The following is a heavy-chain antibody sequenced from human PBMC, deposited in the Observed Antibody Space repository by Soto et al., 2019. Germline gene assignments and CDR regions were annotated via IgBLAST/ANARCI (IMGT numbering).Heavy chain of an antibody. CDR3: ARDSGYFYYYGMDF. Sequence: ASVKVSCKASGYTFSTYGISWVRQAPGQGLEWMGWISIHNGNTKKAQKLQDRVSLTTDTSTTTAYMELRSLTSDDTAIYYCARDSGYFYYYGMDFWGQGTTVTVS. CDR1: GYTFSTYG. V-gene: IGHV1-18*01. CDR2: ISIHNGNT. J-gene: IGHJ6*02. D-gene: IGHD6-25*01.